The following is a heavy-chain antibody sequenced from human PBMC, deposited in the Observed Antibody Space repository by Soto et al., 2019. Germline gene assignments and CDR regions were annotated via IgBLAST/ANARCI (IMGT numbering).Heavy chain of an antibody. Sequence: QVQLVQSGAEVKKPGASVKVSCKASGYTFSDYDISWGRQAPGQGLEWMGWISTNNGNTDHAQKLQGRVTMTTDTSTTTAYMELRSLRSDDTAVDYCGRVTIAVAGWAFDYWGQGTLVTVSS. V-gene: IGHV1-18*04. J-gene: IGHJ4*02. CDR1: GYTFSDYD. D-gene: IGHD6-19*01. CDR2: ISTNNGNT. CDR3: GRVTIAVAGWAFDY.